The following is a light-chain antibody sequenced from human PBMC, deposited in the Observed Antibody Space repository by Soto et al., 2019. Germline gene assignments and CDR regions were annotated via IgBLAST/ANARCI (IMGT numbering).Light chain of an antibody. Sequence: QSALTQPAPVSGSPGQSITISCTATSSDVGGYNFVSWYQHHPGKAPKVMIYEVSNRPSGVSNRFSGSKSGNTASLTISGLQAEDEAVYYCSSYTSSSTLFGGGTKLTVL. CDR3: SSYTSSSTL. J-gene: IGLJ2*01. CDR2: EVS. CDR1: SSDVGGYNF. V-gene: IGLV2-14*01.